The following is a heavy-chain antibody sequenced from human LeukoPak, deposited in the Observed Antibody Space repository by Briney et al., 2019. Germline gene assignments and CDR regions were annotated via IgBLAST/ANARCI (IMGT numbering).Heavy chain of an antibody. CDR2: IGSAGDT. J-gene: IGHJ4*02. CDR3: ARVRYSSGWYDY. V-gene: IGHV3-13*01. D-gene: IGHD6-19*01. CDR1: GFTFSTYD. Sequence: GGSLRLSCAASGFTFSTYDMPWVRQTTGKGLEWVSAIGSAGDTYYAGSVKGRFTISRQNAKNSLYLQMDSLRAGDTAVYYCARVRYSSGWYDYWGQGTLVTVSS.